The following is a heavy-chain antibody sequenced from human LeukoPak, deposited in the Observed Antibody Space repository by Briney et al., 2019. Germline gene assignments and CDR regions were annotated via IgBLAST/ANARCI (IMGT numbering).Heavy chain of an antibody. V-gene: IGHV3-30*04. CDR1: GFTFSSYA. CDR3: ARDHSSGAFDT. CDR2: ISYDGSNK. D-gene: IGHD6-19*01. Sequence: GGSLRLSCAASGFTFSSYAMHWVRQAPGKGLEWVAVISYDGSNKYYADSVKGRFTISRDNSKNTLYLQMNSLRAEDTAVYYCARDHSSGAFDTWGQGTMVTVSS. J-gene: IGHJ3*02.